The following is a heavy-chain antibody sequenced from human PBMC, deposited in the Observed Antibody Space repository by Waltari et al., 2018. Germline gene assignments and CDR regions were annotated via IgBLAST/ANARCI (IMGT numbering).Heavy chain of an antibody. CDR3: ARTCISAACYMIY. CDR2: INPQNGST. CDR1: GYTFTSRG. Sequence: QVQLVQSGGEMKEPGASVKVSCKASGYTFTSRGINWVRQAPGQGLEWMGWINPQNGSTNYAQNLQGRVTRTADTSTTTAYMELRSLKSDDTAIYYCARTCISAACYMIYWGQGTLVTVSA. D-gene: IGHD2-2*02. J-gene: IGHJ4*02. V-gene: IGHV1-18*01.